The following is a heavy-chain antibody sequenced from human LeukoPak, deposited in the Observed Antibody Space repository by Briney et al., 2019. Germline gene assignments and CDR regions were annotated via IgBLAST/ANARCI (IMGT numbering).Heavy chain of an antibody. J-gene: IGHJ1*01. Sequence: SETLSLTCAVYGGSFSGYYWTRIRQPPGKGLEWIGEINHSGSTNYNPSLKSRVTISIDTSKNQFSLRLSSVTAADTAVYYCARGCNSGFPPSKHWGQGTLVTVSS. CDR2: INHSGST. CDR1: GGSFSGYY. V-gene: IGHV4-34*01. D-gene: IGHD3-10*01. CDR3: ARGCNSGFPPSKH.